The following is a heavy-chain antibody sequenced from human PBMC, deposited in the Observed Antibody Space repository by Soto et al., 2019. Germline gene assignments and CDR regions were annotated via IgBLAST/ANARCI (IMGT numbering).Heavy chain of an antibody. J-gene: IGHJ6*02. Sequence: SETLSLTCAVYGGSFSGYYWSWIRQPPGKGLEWIVEINHSGSTNYNPSLKSRVTISVDTSKNQFSLKLSSVTAADTAVYYCARVKGRVGGGFYYYYGMDVWGQGTTVTVS. CDR1: GGSFSGYY. V-gene: IGHV4-34*01. D-gene: IGHD5-12*01. CDR2: INHSGST. CDR3: ARVKGRVGGGFYYYYGMDV.